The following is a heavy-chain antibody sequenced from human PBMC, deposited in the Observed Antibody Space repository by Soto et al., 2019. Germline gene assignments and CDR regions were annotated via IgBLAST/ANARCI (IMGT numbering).Heavy chain of an antibody. D-gene: IGHD6-13*01. Sequence: EVQLLESGGGLVQPGGSLRLSCAASGFTFSSYAMSWVRQAPGKGLEWVSAISGSGGSTYYEDSVKGRFTITRDNSKNTLYLQMNSLRAEVTAVYYCEKDFVSAAAGPYYYYYYMDVWGKGTTVTVSS. V-gene: IGHV3-23*01. CDR2: ISGSGGST. J-gene: IGHJ6*03. CDR1: GFTFSSYA. CDR3: EKDFVSAAAGPYYYYYYMDV.